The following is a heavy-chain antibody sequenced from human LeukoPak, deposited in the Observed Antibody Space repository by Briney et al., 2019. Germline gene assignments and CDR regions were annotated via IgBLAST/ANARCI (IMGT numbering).Heavy chain of an antibody. CDR2: INHSGST. CDR1: GGSFSGYY. D-gene: IGHD1-26*01. Sequence: SETLSLTCAVYGGSFSGYYWSWIRQPPGKGLEWIGEINHSGSTNYNPSLKSRVTISVDTSKNQFSLKLSSVTAADTAVYYCARLPWERHYYYGMDVWGQGTTVTVSS. V-gene: IGHV4-34*01. CDR3: ARLPWERHYYYGMDV. J-gene: IGHJ6*02.